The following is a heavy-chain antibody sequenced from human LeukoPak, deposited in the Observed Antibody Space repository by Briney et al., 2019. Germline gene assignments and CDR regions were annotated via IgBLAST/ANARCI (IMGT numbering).Heavy chain of an antibody. J-gene: IGHJ4*02. Sequence: PGRSLRLSRAASGFTFSSYGMHWVRQAPGKGLEWVAVISYDGSNKYYADSVKGRFTISRDNSKNTLYLQMNSLRAEDTAVYYCAKEVGSGIDYWGQGTLVTVSS. CDR1: GFTFSSYG. D-gene: IGHD6-19*01. V-gene: IGHV3-30*18. CDR2: ISYDGSNK. CDR3: AKEVGSGIDY.